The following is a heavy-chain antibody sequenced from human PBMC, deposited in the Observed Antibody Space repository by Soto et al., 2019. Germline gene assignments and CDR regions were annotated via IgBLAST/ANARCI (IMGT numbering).Heavy chain of an antibody. D-gene: IGHD4-17*01. CDR1: GDSFSTYW. CDR3: ARDKTAVTTKILYYFNGMDV. V-gene: IGHV5-51*01. J-gene: IGHJ6*02. Sequence: GESMKISCKGSGDSFSTYWIAWVRQMPGKGLEWMGIIYPGDSDTRYNPYFQGQVTMSADKSISTAYLQWNSLKASDTAMYYCARDKTAVTTKILYYFNGMDVWGQGTTVTVSS. CDR2: IYPGDSDT.